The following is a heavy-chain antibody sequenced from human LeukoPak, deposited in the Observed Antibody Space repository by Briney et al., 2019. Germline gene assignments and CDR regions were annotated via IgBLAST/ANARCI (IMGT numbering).Heavy chain of an antibody. V-gene: IGHV4-59*08. CDR3: ARLPPISRSTSSFDY. CDR1: GGSIRSYY. Sequence: PSETLSLTCTVSGGSIRSYYWGWIRQPPGKGLERIAYVYYSGSTNYNPSLKSRVTVSVDTSKNQFSLKLRSVTAADTAVYYCARLPPISRSTSSFDYWGQGTLVTVS. J-gene: IGHJ4*02. CDR2: VYYSGST. D-gene: IGHD2/OR15-2a*01.